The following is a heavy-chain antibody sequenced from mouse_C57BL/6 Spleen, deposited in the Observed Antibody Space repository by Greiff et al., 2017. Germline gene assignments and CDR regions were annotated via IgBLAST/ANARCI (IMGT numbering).Heavy chain of an antibody. Sequence: QVQLQQPGAELVKPGASVKLSCKASGYTFTSYWITWVKQRTGQGLEWIGDIYPGSGSTNYNEKFKSKATLTVDTSSSTAYMQLSSLTSEDSAVYSCALYYGNDGRFAYWGQGTLVTVSA. CDR3: ALYYGNDGRFAY. J-gene: IGHJ3*01. CDR2: IYPGSGST. D-gene: IGHD2-2*01. V-gene: IGHV1-55*01. CDR1: GYTFTSYW.